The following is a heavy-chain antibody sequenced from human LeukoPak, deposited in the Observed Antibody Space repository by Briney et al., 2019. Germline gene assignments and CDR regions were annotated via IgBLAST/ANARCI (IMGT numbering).Heavy chain of an antibody. Sequence: GGSLRLSCAASGFTFTNAWMSWVRQAPGKGLEWVGRIKSKGDGETTDYAAPMKGRFTMSRDDSKATLYLQMNSLKAEDNAVYYCPTDRGITMIRGVIVYWGQGALVTVSS. D-gene: IGHD3-10*01. CDR1: GFTFTNAW. CDR2: IKSKGDGETT. J-gene: IGHJ4*02. V-gene: IGHV3-15*01. CDR3: PTDRGITMIRGVIVY.